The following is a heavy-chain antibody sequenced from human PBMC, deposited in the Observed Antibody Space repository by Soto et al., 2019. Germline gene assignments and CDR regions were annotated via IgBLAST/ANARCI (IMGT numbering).Heavy chain of an antibody. CDR2: ISSSGSTI. Sequence: ESGGGLVQPGGSLRLSCAASGFTFSSYEMNWVRQAPGKGLEWVSYISSSGSTIYYADSVKGRFTISRDNAKNSLYLQMNSLRAEDTAVYYCARVTIFGDGFDYWGQGTLVTVSS. J-gene: IGHJ4*02. D-gene: IGHD3-3*01. CDR3: ARVTIFGDGFDY. CDR1: GFTFSSYE. V-gene: IGHV3-48*03.